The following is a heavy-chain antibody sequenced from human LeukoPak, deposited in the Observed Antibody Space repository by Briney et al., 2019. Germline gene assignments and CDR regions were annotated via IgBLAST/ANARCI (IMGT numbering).Heavy chain of an antibody. V-gene: IGHV1-69*04. CDR2: IIPILGIA. CDR3: ARDQYYDFWSGYIFDY. Sequence: SVKVSCKASGGTFSSYTISWVRQAPGKGREWMGRIIPILGIANYAQKFQGRVTITADKSTSTAYMELSSLRSEDTAVYYCARDQYYDFWSGYIFDYWGQGTLVTVSS. J-gene: IGHJ4*02. CDR1: GGTFSSYT. D-gene: IGHD3-3*01.